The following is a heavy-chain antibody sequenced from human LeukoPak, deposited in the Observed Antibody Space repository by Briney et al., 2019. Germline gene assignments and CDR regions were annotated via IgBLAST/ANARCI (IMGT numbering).Heavy chain of an antibody. D-gene: IGHD1-26*01. J-gene: IGHJ4*02. CDR3: AKYGPQDSGSSHFDY. CDR1: GFTFSSYA. Sequence: QTGGSLRLSCAASGFTFSSYAMSWVRQAPGKGLEWVSAIRDSGSSTHYADSVKGRFTTSRDNSKSTLFLQMNSLRAEDTAIYYCAKYGPQDSGSSHFDYWGQGALVTVSS. V-gene: IGHV3-23*01. CDR2: IRDSGSST.